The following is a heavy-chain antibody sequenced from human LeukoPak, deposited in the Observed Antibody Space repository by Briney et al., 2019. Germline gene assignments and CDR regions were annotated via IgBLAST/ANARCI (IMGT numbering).Heavy chain of an antibody. CDR2: IGGSGGTT. V-gene: IGHV3-23*01. Sequence: GGSLRLSCAASGFSLSNYGMSWVRQAPGKGLEWVSAIGGSGGTTYYADSMKGRFTISRDNSKNTLYLQMNSLRAEDTAVYYCAKDRVGATLYFDYWGQGTLVTVSS. CDR3: AKDRVGATLYFDY. CDR1: GFSLSNYG. D-gene: IGHD1-26*01. J-gene: IGHJ4*02.